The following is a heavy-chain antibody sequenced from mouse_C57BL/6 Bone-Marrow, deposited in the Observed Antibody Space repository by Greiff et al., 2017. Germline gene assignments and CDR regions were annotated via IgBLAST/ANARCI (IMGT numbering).Heavy chain of an antibody. Sequence: EVQLVESGGDLVKPGGSLKLSCAASGFTFSSYGMSWVRQTPDKRLEWVATISSGGSYTYYPDSVKGRFTISRDNAKNTLYLQMSSLKSEDTAMYYCARDDGYYPPWFAYWGQGTLVTVSA. CDR1: GFTFSSYG. CDR3: ARDDGYYPPWFAY. V-gene: IGHV5-6*01. D-gene: IGHD2-3*01. CDR2: ISSGGSYT. J-gene: IGHJ3*01.